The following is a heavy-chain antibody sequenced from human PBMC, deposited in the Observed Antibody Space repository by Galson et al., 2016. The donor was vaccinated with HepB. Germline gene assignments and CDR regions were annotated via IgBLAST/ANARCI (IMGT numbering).Heavy chain of an antibody. CDR2: ISTYNANT. D-gene: IGHD3-3*01. CDR1: GYSFTSYG. CDR3: ARAYFDFWSGINYYYYMDV. V-gene: IGHV1-18*04. J-gene: IGHJ6*03. Sequence: SVKVSCKASGYSFTSYGISWVRQAPGQGLEWMGWISTYNANTNYAQTLQGRVTMTTDTSTSTAYMELRRLTSDDTAGYYCARAYFDFWSGINYYYYMDVWGKGTTVTVSS.